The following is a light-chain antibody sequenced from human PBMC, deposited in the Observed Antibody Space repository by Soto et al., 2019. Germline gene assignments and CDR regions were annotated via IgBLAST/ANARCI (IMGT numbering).Light chain of an antibody. CDR3: QKYNSAPLN. J-gene: IGKJ4*01. CDR2: AAS. V-gene: IGKV1-27*01. CDR1: QGISNY. Sequence: DIQMTQSPSSLSASVVDIVTITFQASQGISNYLALYQQKPGKVPKLLIYAASTLQAGVPSRFSGSGSGTDFTLTISSLQPEDVATYYCQKYNSAPLNFGGGTKVDIK.